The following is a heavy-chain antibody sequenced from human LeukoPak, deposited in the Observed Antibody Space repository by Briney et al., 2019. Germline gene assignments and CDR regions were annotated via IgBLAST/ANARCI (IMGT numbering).Heavy chain of an antibody. Sequence: PGGSLRLSCAASGFTFSSYAMHWVRQAPGKGLEWVAVISYDGSNKYYADSVKGRLTISRDNSKNTLYLQMNSLRAEDTAVYYCAREGANDAFDIWGQGTMVTVSS. CDR2: ISYDGSNK. CDR3: AREGANDAFDI. J-gene: IGHJ3*02. CDR1: GFTFSSYA. V-gene: IGHV3-30-3*01.